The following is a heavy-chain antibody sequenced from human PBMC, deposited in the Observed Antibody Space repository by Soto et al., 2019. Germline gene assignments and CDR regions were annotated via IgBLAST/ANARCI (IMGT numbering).Heavy chain of an antibody. CDR2: IRNRGQSHIA. CDR3: ARETPTALDY. V-gene: IGHV3-72*01. CDR1: GFTFSDHY. Sequence: EVQLLETGGGLVQPGGSLRLSCAASGFTFSDHYMDWVRQAPGKGLEWVGRIRNRGQSHIADYAASVKCRFTMSRDDSESSLYLHRNSLKTADTAVYYCARETPTALDYWGQGTLVTVSS. J-gene: IGHJ4*02.